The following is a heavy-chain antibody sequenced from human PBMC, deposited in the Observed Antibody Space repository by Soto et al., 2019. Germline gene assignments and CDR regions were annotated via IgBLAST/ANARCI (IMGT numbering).Heavy chain of an antibody. J-gene: IGHJ5*02. D-gene: IGHD3-22*01. CDR2: IIPILGIA. Sequence: SVKVSCKASGGTFSSYTICWVRQAPGQGLEWMGRIIPILGIANYAQKFQGRVTITADKSTSTAYMELSSLRSEDTAVYYCARVGGIVVDGNWFDPWGQGTLVTVSS. CDR3: ARVGGIVVDGNWFDP. CDR1: GGTFSSYT. V-gene: IGHV1-69*02.